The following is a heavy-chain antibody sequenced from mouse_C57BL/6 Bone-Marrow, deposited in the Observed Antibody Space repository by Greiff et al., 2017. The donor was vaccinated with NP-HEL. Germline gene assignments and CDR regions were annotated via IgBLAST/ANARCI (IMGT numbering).Heavy chain of an antibody. V-gene: IGHV1-82*01. J-gene: IGHJ2*01. CDR2: IYPGDGDT. Sequence: VQRVESGPELVKPGASVKISCKASGYAFSSSWMNWVKQRPGKGLEWIGRIYPGDGDTKYNGKFKGKATLTADKSSITAYMQLSSLTSEDSAVYFCARLRITTVVATDFDYWGQGTTLTVSS. D-gene: IGHD1-1*01. CDR3: ARLRITTVVATDFDY. CDR1: GYAFSSSW.